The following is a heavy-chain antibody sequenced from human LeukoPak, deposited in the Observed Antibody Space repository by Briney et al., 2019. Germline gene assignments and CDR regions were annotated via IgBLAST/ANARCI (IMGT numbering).Heavy chain of an antibody. Sequence: GGSLRLSCAASGFTFSSYSMNWVRQAPGKGLEWVSSISSSSSYIYYADSVKGRFTISRDNAKNSLYLQMNSLRAEDTAVYYCARDRMLTRDFDYWGQGTLVTVSS. V-gene: IGHV3-21*01. CDR1: GFTFSSYS. J-gene: IGHJ4*02. D-gene: IGHD4/OR15-4a*01. CDR2: ISSSSSYI. CDR3: ARDRMLTRDFDY.